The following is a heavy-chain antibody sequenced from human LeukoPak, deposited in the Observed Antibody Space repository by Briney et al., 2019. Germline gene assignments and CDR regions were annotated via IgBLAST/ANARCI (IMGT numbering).Heavy chain of an antibody. CDR2: ISAYNGNT. CDR3: ARVFRYTSGWYDGDY. J-gene: IGHJ4*02. D-gene: IGHD6-19*01. CDR1: GYSFTSNV. Sequence: ASVKVSCKASGYSFTSNVISWVRQAPGQGLEWMGWISAYNGNTDYAQKVQGRVTMTTDTSTSTAYMELRSLRSDDTAVYYCARVFRYTSGWYDGDYWGQGTLVTVSS. V-gene: IGHV1-18*01.